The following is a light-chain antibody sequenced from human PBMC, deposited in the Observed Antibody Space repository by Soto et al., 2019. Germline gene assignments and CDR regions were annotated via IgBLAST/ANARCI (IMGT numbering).Light chain of an antibody. V-gene: IGLV2-14*01. CDR1: SSDVGGSNY. J-gene: IGLJ1*01. CDR3: SSYIGATTYV. CDR2: DVS. Sequence: QSVLTQPASVSGSPGQSITISCTGTSSDVGGSNYVSWYQQLPGKAPKLMIYDVSDRPSGVSNRFSGSKSGNTASLTISGLQAEDEADYYCSSYIGATTYVFGTGTKVTVL.